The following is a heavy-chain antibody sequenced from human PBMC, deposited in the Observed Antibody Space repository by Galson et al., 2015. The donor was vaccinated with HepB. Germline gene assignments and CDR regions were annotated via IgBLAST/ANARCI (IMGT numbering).Heavy chain of an antibody. CDR1: GFTFSSYW. CDR2: IKQDGSEK. CDR3: TRRGGTTVTTGPDY. Sequence: SLRLSCAASGFTFSSYWMSWVRQAPGKGLEWVANIKQDGSEKYYVDSVKGRFTISRDNAKNSLYLQMNSLRAEDTAVYYCTRRGGTTVTTGPDYWGQGTLVTVSS. D-gene: IGHD4-17*01. V-gene: IGHV3-7*03. J-gene: IGHJ4*02.